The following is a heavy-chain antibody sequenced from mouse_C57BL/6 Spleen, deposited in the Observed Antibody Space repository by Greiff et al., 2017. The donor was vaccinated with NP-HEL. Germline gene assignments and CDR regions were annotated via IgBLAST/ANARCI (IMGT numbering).Heavy chain of an antibody. J-gene: IGHJ3*01. Sequence: EVQGVESGGGLVQPGGSMKLSCVASGFTFSNYWMNWVRQSPEKGLEWVAQIRLKSDNYATHYAESVKGRFTISRDGSKSSVYLQMNNLRAEDTGIYYCTARSGFAYWGQGTLVTVSA. CDR2: IRLKSDNYAT. CDR3: TARSGFAY. V-gene: IGHV6-3*01. CDR1: GFTFSNYW.